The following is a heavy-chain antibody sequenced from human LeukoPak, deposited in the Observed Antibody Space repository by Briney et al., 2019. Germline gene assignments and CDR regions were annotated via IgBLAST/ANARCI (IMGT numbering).Heavy chain of an antibody. V-gene: IGHV4-30-4*08. J-gene: IGHJ4*02. CDR3: ARLYYYDSSGLDY. CDR2: IYYSGST. D-gene: IGHD3-22*01. CDR1: GGSISSGSYY. Sequence: SQTLSLTCTVSGGSISSGSYYWSWIRQPAGKGLEWIGYIYYSGSTYYNPSLKSRVTISVDTSKNQFSLKLSSVTAADTAVYYCARLYYYDSSGLDYWGQGTLVTVSS.